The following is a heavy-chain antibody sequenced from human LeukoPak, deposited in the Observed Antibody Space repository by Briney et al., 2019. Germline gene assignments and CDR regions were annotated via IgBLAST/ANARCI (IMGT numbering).Heavy chain of an antibody. CDR3: ARGEWLVF. Sequence: PSETLSLTCTVSGASISSGEYYWSWIRQPPGKGLEWIGYIYYSGNTYYNPSLKSRVTISVDTSKNQFSLKLSSVTAADTAVYYCARGEWLVFWGQGTLVTVSS. CDR1: GASISSGEYY. J-gene: IGHJ4*02. CDR2: IYYSGNT. V-gene: IGHV4-30-4*01. D-gene: IGHD6-19*01.